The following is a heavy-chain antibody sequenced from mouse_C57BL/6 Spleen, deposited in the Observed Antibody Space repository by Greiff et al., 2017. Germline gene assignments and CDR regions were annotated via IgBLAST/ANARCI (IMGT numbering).Heavy chain of an antibody. CDR2: IYPRSGNT. J-gene: IGHJ4*01. CDR1: GYTFTSYG. D-gene: IGHD2-1*01. V-gene: IGHV1-81*01. Sequence: QVQLQQSGAELARPGASVQLSCKASGYTFTSYGISWVKQRTGQGLEWIGEIYPRSGNTYYNEKFKGKATLTADKSSSTAYMELRSLTSEDSAVYFCARSGDGNYYYAMDYWGQGTSVTVSS. CDR3: ARSGDGNYYYAMDY.